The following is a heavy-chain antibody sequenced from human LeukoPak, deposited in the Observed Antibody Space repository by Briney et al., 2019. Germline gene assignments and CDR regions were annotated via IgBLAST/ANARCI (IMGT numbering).Heavy chain of an antibody. CDR3: AKTKPVPAAGYYYYYMDV. J-gene: IGHJ6*03. CDR2: IRYDGSNK. CDR1: GFTFSSYG. Sequence: GGSLRLSCAASGFTFSSYGMHWVRQAPGKGLEWVAFIRYDGSNKYYADSVKGRFTISRDNSKNTLYLQMNSLRAEDTAVYYCAKTKPVPAAGYYYYYMDVWGRDHGHRLL. V-gene: IGHV3-30*02. D-gene: IGHD2-2*01.